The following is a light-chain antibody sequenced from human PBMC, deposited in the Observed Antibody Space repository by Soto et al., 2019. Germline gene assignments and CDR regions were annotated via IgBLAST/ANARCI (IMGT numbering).Light chain of an antibody. J-gene: IGKJ3*01. CDR3: QKYNNAPFT. Sequence: DTQMTQSPDSLSASVGDRVTITCRASQGVSSHLAWYQQKPGKAPNLLIYGASTLHTGVPARFSGSGSGTDFTLTISSLQPEDVAIYYCQKYNNAPFTFGPGTKVEIK. CDR1: QGVSSH. CDR2: GAS. V-gene: IGKV1-27*01.